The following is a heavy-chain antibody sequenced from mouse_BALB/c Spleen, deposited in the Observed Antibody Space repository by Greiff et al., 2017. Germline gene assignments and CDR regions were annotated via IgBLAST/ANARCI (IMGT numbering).Heavy chain of an antibody. CDR2: ISSGGSYT. Sequence: EVKLMESGGGLVKPGGSLKLSCAASGFTFSSYTMSWVRQTPEKRLEWVATISSGGSYTYYPDSVKGRFTISRDNAKNTLYLQMSSLKSEDTAMYYCTRDDCDYWGQGTTLTVSS. D-gene: IGHD2-4*01. CDR3: TRDDCDY. V-gene: IGHV5-6-4*01. CDR1: GFTFSSYT. J-gene: IGHJ2*01.